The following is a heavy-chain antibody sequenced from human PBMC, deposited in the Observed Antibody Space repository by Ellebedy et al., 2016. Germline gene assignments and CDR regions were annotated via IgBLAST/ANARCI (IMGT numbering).Heavy chain of an antibody. CDR2: IYYSGST. CDR3: ARVGIAAVMDV. V-gene: IGHV4-39*07. CDR1: GGSISSSSYY. D-gene: IGHD6-13*01. Sequence: SETLSLTXTVSGGSISSSSYYWGWIRQPPGKGLEWIGSIYYSGSTYYNPSLKSRVTISVDTSKNQFSLKLSSVTAADTAVYYCARVGIAAVMDVWGKGTTVTVSS. J-gene: IGHJ6*03.